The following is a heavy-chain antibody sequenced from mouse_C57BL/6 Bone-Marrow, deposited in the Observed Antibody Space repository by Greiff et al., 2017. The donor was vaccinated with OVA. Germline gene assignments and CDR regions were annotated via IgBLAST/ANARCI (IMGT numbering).Heavy chain of an antibody. Sequence: QVQLQQPGAELVKPGASVKLSCKASGYTFTSYWMQWVKQRPGQGLEWIGEIDPSDSYTNYNQKFKGKATLTVDTSSSTAYMQLSSLTSEDSAVDYCAREGDRGGNFDVWGTGTTVTVSS. CDR2: IDPSDSYT. V-gene: IGHV1-50*01. D-gene: IGHD3-3*01. J-gene: IGHJ1*03. CDR1: GYTFTSYW. CDR3: AREGDRGGNFDV.